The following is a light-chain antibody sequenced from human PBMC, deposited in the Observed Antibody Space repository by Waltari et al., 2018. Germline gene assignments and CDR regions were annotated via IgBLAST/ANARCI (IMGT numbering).Light chain of an antibody. V-gene: IGLV4-69*01. CDR3: QTWGTGPWV. Sequence: QLVLTQSPSASASLGASVKPTCTLSSGHSSYAIAWPQQQPEKGPRYLLTLNSDGRHCQGDGIPYPFSDSSSGAGRDLTVSSPQSEDDAYYYCQTWGTGPWVFGGGTKLTVL. CDR1: SGHSSYA. J-gene: IGLJ3*02. CDR2: LNSDGRH.